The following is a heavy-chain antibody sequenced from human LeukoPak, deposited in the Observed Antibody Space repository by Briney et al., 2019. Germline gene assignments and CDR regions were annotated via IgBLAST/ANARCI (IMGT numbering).Heavy chain of an antibody. J-gene: IGHJ4*02. D-gene: IGHD1-26*01. V-gene: IGHV4-34*01. CDR1: GGSFSGYY. Sequence: PSETLSLTCAVYGGSFSGYYWSWIRQPPGKGLEWIGEINHSGSTNYNPSLKSRVTISVDTSKNQFSLKLSSVTAADTAVYYCARHWGYYSGSHYYFDYWGQGTLVTVSS. CDR3: ARHWGYYSGSHYYFDY. CDR2: INHSGST.